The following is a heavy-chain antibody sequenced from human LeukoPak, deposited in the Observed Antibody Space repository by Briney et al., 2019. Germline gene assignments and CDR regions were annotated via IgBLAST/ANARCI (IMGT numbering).Heavy chain of an antibody. V-gene: IGHV4-59*01. CDR2: IYYSGST. D-gene: IGHD1-26*01. J-gene: IGHJ5*02. CDR1: GGSISSYY. CDR3: ARIGGSYFRWFDP. Sequence: SETLSLTCTVSGGSISSYYWSWIRQPPGKGLEWIGYIYYSGSTNYNPSLKSRVTISVDTSKNQFSLKLSSVTAADTAVYYCARIGGSYFRWFDPWGQGTLVTVSS.